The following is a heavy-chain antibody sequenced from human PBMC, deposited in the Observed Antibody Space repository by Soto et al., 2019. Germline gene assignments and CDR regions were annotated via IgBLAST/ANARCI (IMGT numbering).Heavy chain of an antibody. CDR3: VKGFGNYWAVDY. J-gene: IGHJ4*02. CDR1: GFSFSTYG. V-gene: IGHV3-30*18. Sequence: QVHLVESGGGVVQPGRFLRLSCAASGFSFSTYGMHWVRQAPGKGLEWVAFISNDGSNKYYVDSVKGRFTISRDNSKNSLFLLMNILRAQDTGVYYCVKGFGNYWAVDYWGQGTLVTVSS. D-gene: IGHD1-26*01. CDR2: ISNDGSNK.